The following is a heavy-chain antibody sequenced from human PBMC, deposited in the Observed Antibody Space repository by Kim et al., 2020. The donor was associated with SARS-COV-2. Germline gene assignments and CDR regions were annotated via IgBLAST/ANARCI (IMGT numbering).Heavy chain of an antibody. J-gene: IGHJ4*02. D-gene: IGHD3-10*01. V-gene: IGHV3-30*18. CDR3: AKSPHEGSGSYPAPLDY. Sequence: GGSLRLSCAASGFTFSSYGMHWVRQAPGKGLEWVAVISYDGSNKYYADSVKGRFTISRDNSKNTLYLQMNSLRAEDTAVYYCAKSPHEGSGSYPAPLDYWGQGTLVTVSS. CDR2: ISYDGSNK. CDR1: GFTFSSYG.